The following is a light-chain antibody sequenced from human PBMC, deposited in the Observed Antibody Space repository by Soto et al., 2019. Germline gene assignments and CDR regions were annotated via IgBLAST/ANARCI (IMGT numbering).Light chain of an antibody. CDR1: QNIRNY. Sequence: DIQMTQSPSSLSASVGDRVTITCRASQNIRNYLNWYQQTPGKAPKLLIYAAYSLQSGVPSRFSGSGSGTDFTLTISSLQPEDFTTYYCQQCSSTPYSFSQGNKLEIK. CDR3: QQCSSTPYS. CDR2: AAY. J-gene: IGKJ2*03. V-gene: IGKV1-39*01.